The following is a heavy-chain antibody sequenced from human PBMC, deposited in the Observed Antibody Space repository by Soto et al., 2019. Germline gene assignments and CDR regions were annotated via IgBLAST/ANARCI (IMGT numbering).Heavy chain of an antibody. CDR2: IDSDGSST. CDR3: TREVSAVFDY. D-gene: IGHD6-25*01. CDR1: GLTFSNYW. V-gene: IGHV3-74*01. Sequence: EAQLVESGGGLVQPGGSLRLSCTASGLTFSNYWVHWVRQTPGKGLVWVSRIDSDGSSTSYADSVKGRFTISRDNAKNTLDLQMNSRRAEDTAVYYCTREVSAVFDYWGQGTLVTVSS. J-gene: IGHJ4*02.